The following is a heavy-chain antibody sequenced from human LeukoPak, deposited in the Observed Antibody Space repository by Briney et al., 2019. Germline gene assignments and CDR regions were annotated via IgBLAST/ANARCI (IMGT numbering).Heavy chain of an antibody. D-gene: IGHD6-6*01. CDR1: GGSISSYY. Sequence: PSETLSLTCTVSGGSISSYYWSWIRQPPGKGLEWIGYIYYSGSTNYNPSLKSRVTISVDTSKNQFSLKLNSVTVADTAVYYCARSIAARPLDYWGQGTLVTVSS. CDR2: IYYSGST. J-gene: IGHJ4*02. V-gene: IGHV4-59*01. CDR3: ARSIAARPLDY.